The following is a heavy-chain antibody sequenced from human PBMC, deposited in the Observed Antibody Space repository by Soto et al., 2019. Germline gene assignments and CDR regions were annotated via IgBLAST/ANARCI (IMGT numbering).Heavy chain of an antibody. Sequence: GGSLRLSCAASGFTFSSYAMSWVRQAPGKGLEWVSAISGSGGSTYYADSVKGRFTISRDNSKNTLYLQMNSLRAEDTAVYYCAKDIKDYIWGSYRYTAGPDYWGQGTLVTVSS. CDR2: ISGSGGST. D-gene: IGHD3-16*02. J-gene: IGHJ4*02. CDR3: AKDIKDYIWGSYRYTAGPDY. CDR1: GFTFSSYA. V-gene: IGHV3-23*01.